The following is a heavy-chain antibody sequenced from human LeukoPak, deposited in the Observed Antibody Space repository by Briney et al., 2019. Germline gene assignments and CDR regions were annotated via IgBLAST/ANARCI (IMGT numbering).Heavy chain of an antibody. V-gene: IGHV4-59*01. CDR3: ARALSSGWRKYYFDY. CDR1: GGSISSYY. D-gene: IGHD6-19*01. J-gene: IGHJ4*02. Sequence: SETLSLTCTVSGGSISSYYWSWIRQPPGKGLEWIGYIYYSGSTTYNPSLKSRVTISVDTSKHQYSLKLSSVTAADTAVYYCARALSSGWRKYYFDYWGQRTLVTVSS. CDR2: IYYSGST.